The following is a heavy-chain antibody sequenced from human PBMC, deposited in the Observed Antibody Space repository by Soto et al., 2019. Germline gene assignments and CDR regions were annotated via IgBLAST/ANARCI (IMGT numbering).Heavy chain of an antibody. CDR2: ISSSSSYI. V-gene: IGHV3-21*01. J-gene: IGHJ4*02. D-gene: IGHD2-15*01. CDR3: ARDGGVVPYYFDY. Sequence: VQLVESGGGLVKPGGSLRLSCAASGFTFSSYSMNWVRQAPGKGLEWVSSISSSSSYIYYADSVKGRFTISRDNAKNSLYLQMNSLRAEDTAVYYCARDGGVVPYYFDYWGQGTLVTVSS. CDR1: GFTFSSYS.